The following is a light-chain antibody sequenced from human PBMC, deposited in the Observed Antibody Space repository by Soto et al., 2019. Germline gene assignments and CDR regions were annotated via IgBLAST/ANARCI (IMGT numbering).Light chain of an antibody. V-gene: IGKV3-11*01. Sequence: EVGLTQSPATMSFSTGETATLSCRPRQSVSRNLAWYQPKPGPAPRLLIYDASQRATGIAARFSGSGSGTDFTLTLSRLEPEDFALYYCQHRSNWPAFGGGTKVDIK. CDR2: DAS. CDR3: QHRSNWPA. J-gene: IGKJ4*01. CDR1: QSVSRN.